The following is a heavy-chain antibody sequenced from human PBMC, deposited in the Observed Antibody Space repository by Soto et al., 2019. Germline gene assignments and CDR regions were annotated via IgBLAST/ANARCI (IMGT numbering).Heavy chain of an antibody. CDR3: ARVGPRYYYDSSGPSNVSWFDP. Sequence: ASVKVSCKASGGTFSSYAISWVRQAPGQGLEWMGGIIPIFGTANYAQKFQGRVTITADESTSTAYMELSSLRSEDTAVYYCARVGPRYYYDSSGPSNVSWFDPWGQGTLVTVSS. CDR2: IIPIFGTA. CDR1: GGTFSSYA. V-gene: IGHV1-69*13. D-gene: IGHD3-22*01. J-gene: IGHJ5*02.